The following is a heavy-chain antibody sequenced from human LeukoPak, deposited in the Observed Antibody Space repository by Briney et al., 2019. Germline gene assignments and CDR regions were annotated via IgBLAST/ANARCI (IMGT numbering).Heavy chain of an antibody. J-gene: IGHJ4*02. V-gene: IGHV4-39*01. CDR3: ARHRIPAALASAFDY. CDR1: GGSISSSSYY. CDR2: IYYSGNT. Sequence: SETLSLTCTVSGGSISSSSYYWDWIRQPPGKGLEWFGAIYYSGNTNYKPSLKSRVTISVDTSKNQFSLKLSSVTAADTAVYYCARHRIPAALASAFDYWGQGTLVTVSS. D-gene: IGHD2-2*01.